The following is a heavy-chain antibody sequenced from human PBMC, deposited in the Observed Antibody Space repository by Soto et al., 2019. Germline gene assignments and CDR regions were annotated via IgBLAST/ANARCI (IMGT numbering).Heavy chain of an antibody. D-gene: IGHD3-10*01. CDR2: IKQDGSEK. J-gene: IGHJ6*02. V-gene: IGHV3-7*01. Sequence: PGGSLRFSCAASGFTVSSYWMSWVRQAPGKGLEWVANIKQDGSEKYYVDSVKGRFTISRDNAKNSLYLQMNSLRAEDTAVYYCARDREVRGVVGVLWYYYYGMDVWGQGTTVTVS. CDR3: ARDREVRGVVGVLWYYYYGMDV. CDR1: GFTVSSYW.